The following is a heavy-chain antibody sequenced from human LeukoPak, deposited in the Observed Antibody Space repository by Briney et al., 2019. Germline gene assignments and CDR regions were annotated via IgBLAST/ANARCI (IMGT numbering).Heavy chain of an antibody. V-gene: IGHV1-18*01. CDR2: SSAYNGNT. CDR1: GYTFTSYG. J-gene: IGHJ4*02. D-gene: IGHD3-16*02. CDR3: ARGFQVRRIMITFGGVIVKGYYFDY. Sequence: GASVKVSCKASGYTFTSYGIIWVPQAPGQGREGLGWSSAYNGNTNYAQKLQCRVTMTRNTSISTAYMELSSMRSEDTAVYYCARGFQVRRIMITFGGVIVKGYYFDYWGQGTLVTVSS.